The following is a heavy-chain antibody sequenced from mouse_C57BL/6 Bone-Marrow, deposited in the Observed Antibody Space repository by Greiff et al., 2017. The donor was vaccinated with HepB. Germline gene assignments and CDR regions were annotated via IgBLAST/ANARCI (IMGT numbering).Heavy chain of an antibody. V-gene: IGHV1-59*01. Sequence: VQLQQPGAELVRPGTSVKLSCKASGYTFTSYWMHWVKQRPGQGLEWIGGIDPSDSYTNYNQKFKGKATLTVDTSSSTAYMQLSSLTSEDAAVYYCASSSFYGNYHAWFAYWGQGTLVTVSA. J-gene: IGHJ3*01. CDR2: IDPSDSYT. CDR3: ASSSFYGNYHAWFAY. D-gene: IGHD2-10*01. CDR1: GYTFTSYW.